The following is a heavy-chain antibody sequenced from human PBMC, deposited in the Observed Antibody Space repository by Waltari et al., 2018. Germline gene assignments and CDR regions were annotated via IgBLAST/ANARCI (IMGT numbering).Heavy chain of an antibody. D-gene: IGHD4-17*01. V-gene: IGHV3-30*03. CDR2: ITFDGTNK. CDR3: ASIFAGTAVTTIQPIDI. J-gene: IGHJ3*02. Sequence: VQLMESGGASVQPGRSLRLSCAASGFTFSGYGLHWFRQAPGKGLGWVAFITFDGTNKYYADSVKGRFTISRDNPKNTMFLQMNSLRPDDTAIYYCASIFAGTAVTTIQPIDIWGQGTMVTVSS. CDR1: GFTFSGYG.